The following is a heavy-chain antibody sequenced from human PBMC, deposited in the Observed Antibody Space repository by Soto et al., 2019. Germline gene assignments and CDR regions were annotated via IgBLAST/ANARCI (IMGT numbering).Heavy chain of an antibody. CDR2: IFYSGST. V-gene: IGHV4-59*01. CDR1: GGSISSYY. CDR3: ASVRSNYYDSSGDYQETRAFDI. J-gene: IGHJ3*02. Sequence: QVQLQESGPGLVKPSETLSLTCTVSGGSISSYYWSWIRQPPGKGLEWIGYIFYSGSTNYNPSLKSRVTISVYTSTNQFSLKLSSVTAADTAVYYCASVRSNYYDSSGDYQETRAFDIWGQGTMVTVSS. D-gene: IGHD3-22*01.